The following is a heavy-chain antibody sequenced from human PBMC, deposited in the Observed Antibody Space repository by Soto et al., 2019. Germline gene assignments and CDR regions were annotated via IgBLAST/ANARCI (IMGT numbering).Heavy chain of an antibody. CDR1: GFTFSSYG. J-gene: IGHJ3*02. CDR3: AKGYYDSSGPSAFDI. D-gene: IGHD3-22*01. Sequence: GGSLRLSCAASGFTFSSYGMHWVRQAPGKGLERVAVISYDGSNKYYADSVKGRFTISRDNSKNTLYLQMNSLRAEDTAVYYCAKGYYDSSGPSAFDIWGQGTMVTVS. V-gene: IGHV3-30*18. CDR2: ISYDGSNK.